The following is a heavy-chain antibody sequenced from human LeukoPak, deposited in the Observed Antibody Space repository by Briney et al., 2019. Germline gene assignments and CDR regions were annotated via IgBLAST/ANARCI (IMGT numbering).Heavy chain of an antibody. CDR3: ARGRGLTTVTHYYYYYYMDV. J-gene: IGHJ6*03. D-gene: IGHD4-17*01. CDR2: MNPYSGNT. CDR1: GYTFTSYD. Sequence: ASVKVSCKASGYTFTSYDINWVRQATGQGLEWMGWMNPYSGNTGYAQKFQGRVTITRNTSISTAYMELSSLRSEDTAVYYCARGRGLTTVTHYYYYYYMDVWGKGTTVTVSS. V-gene: IGHV1-8*03.